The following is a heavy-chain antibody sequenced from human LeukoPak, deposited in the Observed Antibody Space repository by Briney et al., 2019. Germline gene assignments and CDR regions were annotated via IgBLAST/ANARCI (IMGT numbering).Heavy chain of an antibody. CDR1: GITLSNYG. V-gene: IGHV3-23*01. J-gene: IGHJ4*02. CDR3: SKRGVVIRVILVGFHKEAYYFES. Sequence: GGSLRLSCAVSGITLSNYGMSWVRQAPGKGLEWVAGISDSGGNTKYADSVKGRFTISRDNPKNTLYLQMNSLRAEDTTVYFCSKRGVVIRVILVGFHKEAYYFESWGQGALVTVSS. CDR2: ISDSGGNT. D-gene: IGHD3/OR15-3a*01.